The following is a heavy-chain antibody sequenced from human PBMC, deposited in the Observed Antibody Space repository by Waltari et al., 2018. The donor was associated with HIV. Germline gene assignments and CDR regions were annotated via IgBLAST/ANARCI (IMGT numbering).Heavy chain of an antibody. CDR3: ARGGYGWLPDGY. Sequence: QVQLVESGGGMVEPGRSLRLSCAASGFTFSSYAIHWVRQAPGKGLEWVAVISYDGSNKYYAYSVKGRFTIARDNSKNPLYLQMNSLRAEDTAVYYCARGGYGWLPDGYWGQGTLVTVSS. D-gene: IGHD5-18*01. CDR2: ISYDGSNK. V-gene: IGHV3-30-3*01. J-gene: IGHJ4*02. CDR1: GFTFSSYA.